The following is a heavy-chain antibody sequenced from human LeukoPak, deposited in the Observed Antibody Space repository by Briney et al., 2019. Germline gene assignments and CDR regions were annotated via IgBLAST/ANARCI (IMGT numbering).Heavy chain of an antibody. J-gene: IGHJ3*02. CDR2: ISSSSSYI. CDR1: GFTFSSYS. Sequence: GGSLRLSCAASGFTFSSYSMNWVRQAPGKGLEWVSSISSSSSYIYYADSVKGRFTISRDNAKSSLYLQMNSLRAEDTAVYYCASRDDSSGYLDAFDIWGQGTMVTVSS. V-gene: IGHV3-21*01. D-gene: IGHD3-22*01. CDR3: ASRDDSSGYLDAFDI.